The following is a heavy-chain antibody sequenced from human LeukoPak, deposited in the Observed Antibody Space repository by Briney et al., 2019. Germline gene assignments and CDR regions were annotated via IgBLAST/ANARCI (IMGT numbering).Heavy chain of an antibody. CDR3: ARFPSIAVAGDY. V-gene: IGHV4-59*08. Sequence: SETLSLTCTVSGGSISSYYWSWIRQPPGKGLEWIGYIYCSGSTNYNPSLKSRVTISVDTSKNQFSLKLSSVTAADTAVYYCARFPSIAVAGDYWGQGTLVTVSS. CDR1: GGSISSYY. D-gene: IGHD6-19*01. J-gene: IGHJ4*02. CDR2: IYCSGST.